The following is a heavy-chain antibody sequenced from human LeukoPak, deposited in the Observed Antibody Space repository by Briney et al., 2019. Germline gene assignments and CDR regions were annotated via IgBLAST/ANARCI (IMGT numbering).Heavy chain of an antibody. CDR1: GFTFSSYA. J-gene: IGHJ4*02. CDR2: ISSSGEST. Sequence: GGSLRLSCAASGFTFSSYAMHRVRQAPGKGLEWVSGISSSGESTNYTVCVKYRFTISNTTTKTPLYLKWISMRAEGTAVYYCATSGGVYTYGPLDYWGQGTLVTVSS. D-gene: IGHD5-18*01. CDR3: ATSGGVYTYGPLDY. V-gene: IGHV3-23*01.